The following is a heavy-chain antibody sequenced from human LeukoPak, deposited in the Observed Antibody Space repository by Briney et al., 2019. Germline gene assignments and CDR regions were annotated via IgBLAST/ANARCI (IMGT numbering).Heavy chain of an antibody. CDR2: IYFTANT. Sequence: PSETLSLTCTVSGASIRSSSYYWGWIRQPPGKGLEWIGSIYFTANTYYNPSLKGRVTISVDTSRSQFSLKLSSVTAADTAVYFCERHYDILTGYYNPFAYWGQGTLVTVSS. J-gene: IGHJ4*02. V-gene: IGHV4-39*01. D-gene: IGHD3-9*01. CDR1: GASIRSSSYY. CDR3: ERHYDILTGYYNPFAY.